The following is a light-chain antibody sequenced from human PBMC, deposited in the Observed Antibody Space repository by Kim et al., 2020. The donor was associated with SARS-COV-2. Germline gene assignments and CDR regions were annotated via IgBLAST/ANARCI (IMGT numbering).Light chain of an antibody. CDR3: QQSYSTPRT. CDR1: QSINSN. Sequence: DIQMAQSPSSLSASIGDRVNITCRASQSINSNLNWYQQKPWKAPKLLIYAASTLQGGVPSRFSGSESGTDFTLTISSLQPEDFAIYYCQQSYSTPRTFGQGTKLEI. J-gene: IGKJ2*01. CDR2: AAS. V-gene: IGKV1-39*01.